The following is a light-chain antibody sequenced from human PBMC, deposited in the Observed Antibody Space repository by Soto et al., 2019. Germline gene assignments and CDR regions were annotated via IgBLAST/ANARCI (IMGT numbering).Light chain of an antibody. Sequence: QSALTQPASMSGSPGQSITISCTGTSSDVGGYDYVSWYQLHPGKAPKLMVFEVSNRPSGVSYRFSGSKSGNTASLTISGLQAEDEADYFCSSYAGSNNYVVFGGGTKLTVL. CDR1: SSDVGGYDY. CDR2: EVS. CDR3: SSYAGSNNYVV. J-gene: IGLJ2*01. V-gene: IGLV2-14*01.